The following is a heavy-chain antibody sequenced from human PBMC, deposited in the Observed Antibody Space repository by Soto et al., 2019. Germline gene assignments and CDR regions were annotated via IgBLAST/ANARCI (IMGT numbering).Heavy chain of an antibody. J-gene: IGHJ4*02. CDR3: TTHSGSYYYFAY. V-gene: IGHV3-15*01. D-gene: IGHD1-26*01. Sequence: GGSLRLSCAASGFTFSNAWMSWVRQAPGKGLEWVGRIKSKTDGGTTDYAAPVKGRFTISRDDSKNTLYLQMNSLKTEDTAVYYCTTHSGSYYYFAYGGQGTLVTVSS. CDR2: IKSKTDGGTT. CDR1: GFTFSNAW.